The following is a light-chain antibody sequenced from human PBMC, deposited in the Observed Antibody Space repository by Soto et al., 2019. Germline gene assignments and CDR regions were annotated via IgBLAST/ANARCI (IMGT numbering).Light chain of an antibody. CDR2: GNS. J-gene: IGLJ1*01. Sequence: QSVLPQPPSVSGAPGQRVTISCTGSSSNIGAGYYVNWYQQLPGTAPKLLIYGNSNRPSGVPDRFSGSKSGTSASLAITGLQAEDEADYYCQSYDSSLSAEYVFGTGTKLTVL. CDR3: QSYDSSLSAEYV. CDR1: SSNIGAGYY. V-gene: IGLV1-40*01.